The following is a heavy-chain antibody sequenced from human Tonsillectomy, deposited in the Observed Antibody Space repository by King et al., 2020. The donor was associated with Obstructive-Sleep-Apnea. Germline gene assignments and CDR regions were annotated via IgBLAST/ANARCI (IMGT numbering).Heavy chain of an antibody. CDR1: GYMFTSYW. V-gene: IGHV5-10-1*01. J-gene: IGHJ5*02. Sequence: VQLVESGAEVKKPGESLRISCKGSGYMFTSYWISWVRQMPGKGLEWMGRIDPSDSYTNYSPSFQGHVTISVDKSLSTVYLQWSSLKASDTAMYYCAKNKGYYYGWGESDAPNWFDPWGQGTLVTVSS. CDR2: IDPSDSYT. CDR3: AKNKGYYYGWGESDAPNWFDP. D-gene: IGHD3-10*01.